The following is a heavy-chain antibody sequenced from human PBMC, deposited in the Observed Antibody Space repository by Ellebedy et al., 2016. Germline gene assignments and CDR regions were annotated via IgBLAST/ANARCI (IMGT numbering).Heavy chain of an antibody. CDR3: AKLSGPFGVVIKAPPVWFDP. D-gene: IGHD3-3*01. J-gene: IGHJ5*02. CDR2: IYYSGST. V-gene: IGHV4-61*01. Sequence: SETLSLTCTVSGGSISSGSYYWSWIRQPPGKGLEWIGYIYYSGSTNYNPSLKSRVTISVDTSKNQFSLKLSSVTAADTAVYYCAKLSGPFGVVIKAPPVWFDPWGQGTLVTVSS. CDR1: GGSISSGSYY.